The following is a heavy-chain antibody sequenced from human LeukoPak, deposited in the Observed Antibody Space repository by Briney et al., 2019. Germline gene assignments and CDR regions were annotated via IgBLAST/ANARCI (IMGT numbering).Heavy chain of an antibody. D-gene: IGHD5-12*01. CDR1: GFTFSSYS. CDR3: ARVSSDYDKAHDNYYQYIDV. J-gene: IGHJ6*03. Sequence: GGSLRLSCAASGFTFSSYSMNWVRQAPGKGLEWVSSISSSSSYIYYADSVKGRFTISRDNAKNSLYLQMNSLRAEDTAVYYCARVSSDYDKAHDNYYQYIDVWGKGTTVTVSS. V-gene: IGHV3-21*01. CDR2: ISSSSSYI.